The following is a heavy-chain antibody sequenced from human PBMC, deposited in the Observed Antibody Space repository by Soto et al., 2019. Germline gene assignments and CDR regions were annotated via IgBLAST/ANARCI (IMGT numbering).Heavy chain of an antibody. Sequence: PVGSLRLSCAASGFTFSSYGMHWVRQARGKGLEWVAVIWYDGSNKYYADSVKGRFTISRDNSKNTLYLQMNSLRAEDTAVYYCARGGVDDFWSGYGVTGHYYYYGMDVWGQGTTVTVSS. J-gene: IGHJ6*02. D-gene: IGHD3-3*01. V-gene: IGHV3-33*01. CDR3: ARGGVDDFWSGYGVTGHYYYYGMDV. CDR2: IWYDGSNK. CDR1: GFTFSSYG.